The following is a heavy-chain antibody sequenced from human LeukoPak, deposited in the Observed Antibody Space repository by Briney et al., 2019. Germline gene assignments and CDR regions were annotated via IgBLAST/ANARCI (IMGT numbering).Heavy chain of an antibody. V-gene: IGHV1-69*13. J-gene: IGHJ4*02. CDR3: ARCEVPTLRYFDWSDLYYFDY. CDR2: ITPIFGTA. CDR1: GGTFSSYA. Sequence: GASVKVSCKASGGTFSSYAISWVRQAPGQGLEWMGGITPIFGTANYAQKFQGRVTITADESTSTAYMELSSLRSEDTAVYYCARCEVPTLRYFDWSDLYYFDYWGQGTLVTVSS. D-gene: IGHD3-9*01.